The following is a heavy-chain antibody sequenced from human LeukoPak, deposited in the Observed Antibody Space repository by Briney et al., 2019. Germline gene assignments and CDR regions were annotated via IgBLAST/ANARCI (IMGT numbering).Heavy chain of an antibody. CDR2: IYSDNT. V-gene: IGHV3-53*01. CDR3: ARDGAVLRYFDWLPPVGNFDY. D-gene: IGHD3-9*01. Sequence: PGGSLRLSCTVSGFTVSSNSMSWVRQAPGKGLEWVSFIYSDNTHYSDSVKGRFTISRDNSKNTLYLQMNSLRAEDTAVYYCARDGAVLRYFDWLPPVGNFDYWGQGTLVTVSS. CDR1: GFTVSSNS. J-gene: IGHJ4*02.